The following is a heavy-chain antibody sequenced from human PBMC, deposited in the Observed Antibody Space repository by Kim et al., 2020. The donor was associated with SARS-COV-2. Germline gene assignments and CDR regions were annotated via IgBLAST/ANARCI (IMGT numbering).Heavy chain of an antibody. V-gene: IGHV1-18*01. Sequence: ASVKVSCKASGYTFTSYGISWVRQAPGQGLEWMGWISAYNGNTNYAQKLQGRVTMTTDTSMSTAYMELRSLRSDDTAVYYCARGPMFEYSSSCALDYWGQGTLVTVAS. J-gene: IGHJ4*02. CDR1: GYTFTSYG. CDR2: ISAYNGNT. CDR3: ARGPMFEYSSSCALDY. D-gene: IGHD6-6*01.